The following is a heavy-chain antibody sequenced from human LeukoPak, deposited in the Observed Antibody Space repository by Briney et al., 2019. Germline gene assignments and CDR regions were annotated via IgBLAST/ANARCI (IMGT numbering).Heavy chain of an antibody. CDR1: GFTFGDYA. CDR2: IRSKAYGGTT. CDR3: TRDGITMVRGAFY. V-gene: IGHV3-49*04. J-gene: IGHJ4*02. Sequence: PGGSPRLSCTASGFTFGDYAMSWVRQAPGKGLEWVGFIRSKAYGGTTEYAASVKGRFTISRDDSKSIAYLQMNSLKTEDTAVYYCTRDGITMVRGAFYWGQGTLVTVSS. D-gene: IGHD3-10*01.